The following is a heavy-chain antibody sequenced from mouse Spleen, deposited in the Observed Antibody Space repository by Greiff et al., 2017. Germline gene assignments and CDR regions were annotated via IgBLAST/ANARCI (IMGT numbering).Heavy chain of an antibody. CDR3: AREQLGLLDY. V-gene: IGHV3-6*01. J-gene: IGHJ2*01. CDR1: GYSITSGYY. Sequence: EVHLVESGPGLVKPSQSLSLTCSVTGYSITSGYYWNWIRQFPGNKLEWMGYISYDGSNNYNPSLKNRISITRDTSKNQFFLKLNSVTTEDTATYYCAREQLGLLDYWGQGTTLTVSS. D-gene: IGHD3-1*01. CDR2: ISYDGSN.